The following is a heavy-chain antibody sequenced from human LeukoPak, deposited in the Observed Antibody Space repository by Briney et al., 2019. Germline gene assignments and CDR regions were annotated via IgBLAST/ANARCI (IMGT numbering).Heavy chain of an antibody. CDR2: IYTSGST. Sequence: PETLSLTCTVSGGSISSYYWSWIRQPAGKGLEWIGRIYTSGSTNYNPSLKSRVTMSVDTSKNQFSLKLSSVTAADTAVYYCARDPGYSSGWYFSYYYYGMDVWGQGTTVTVSS. J-gene: IGHJ6*02. D-gene: IGHD6-19*01. V-gene: IGHV4-4*07. CDR3: ARDPGYSSGWYFSYYYYGMDV. CDR1: GGSISSYY.